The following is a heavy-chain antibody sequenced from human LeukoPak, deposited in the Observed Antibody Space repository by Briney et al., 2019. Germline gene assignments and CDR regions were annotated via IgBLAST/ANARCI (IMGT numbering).Heavy chain of an antibody. Sequence: GGSLRLSCAVSGITLSNYGMSWVRQAPGRGLEWFAGISDSGGRTNYADSVKGRFTISRDNPKNTLYLQMDSLRAEDTAVYFCAKRGVVIRVILVGFHKEAYYFDSWGQGALVTVSS. CDR1: GITLSNYG. D-gene: IGHD3-22*01. V-gene: IGHV3-23*01. CDR2: ISDSGGRT. CDR3: AKRGVVIRVILVGFHKEAYYFDS. J-gene: IGHJ4*02.